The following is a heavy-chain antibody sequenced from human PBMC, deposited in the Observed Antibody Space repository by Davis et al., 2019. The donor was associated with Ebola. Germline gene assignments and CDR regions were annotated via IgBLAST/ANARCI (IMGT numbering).Heavy chain of an antibody. CDR3: ARCLRTVTTNWFDP. V-gene: IGHV1-3*01. D-gene: IGHD4-17*01. Sequence: KFQGRVTITRDTSASTAYMELSSLRSEDTAVYYCARCLRTVTTNWFDPWGQGTLVTVSS. J-gene: IGHJ5*02.